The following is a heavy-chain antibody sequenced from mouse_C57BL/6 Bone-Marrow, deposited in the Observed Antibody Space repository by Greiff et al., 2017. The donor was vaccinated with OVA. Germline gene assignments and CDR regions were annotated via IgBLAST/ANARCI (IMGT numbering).Heavy chain of an antibody. V-gene: IGHV1-64*01. Sequence: VQLQQPGAELVKPGASVKLSCKASGYTFTSYWMHWVKQRPGQGLEWIGMIHPNSGSTNYNEKFKSKATLTVDKSSSTAYMQLSSLTSEDSAVYYCARFGVYYYGSSLYWYFDVWGTGTTVTVSS. CDR3: ARFGVYYYGSSLYWYFDV. D-gene: IGHD1-1*01. CDR2: IHPNSGST. J-gene: IGHJ1*03. CDR1: GYTFTSYW.